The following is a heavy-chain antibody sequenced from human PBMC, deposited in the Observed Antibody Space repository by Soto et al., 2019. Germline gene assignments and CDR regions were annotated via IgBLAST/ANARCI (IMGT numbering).Heavy chain of an antibody. CDR3: ARVKGGTTRRAFDS. D-gene: IGHD1-7*01. J-gene: IGHJ4*02. CDR1: GDSISSGGYY. CDR2: IYDNGGA. V-gene: IGHV4-31*11. Sequence: SLARACAVSGDSISSGGYYWSWIRQHPGKGLEWIGYIYDNGGAYYSPSLRGRVVISLDRSENQFSLRLSSVSAADTAVYYCARVKGGTTRRAFDSWGQGTLVTVYS.